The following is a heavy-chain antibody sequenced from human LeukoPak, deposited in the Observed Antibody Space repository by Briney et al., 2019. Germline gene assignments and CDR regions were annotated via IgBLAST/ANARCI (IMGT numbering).Heavy chain of an antibody. D-gene: IGHD3-22*01. CDR3: AKDRDGSGYSDFDH. CDR2: IRYDGSNQ. Sequence: PGGSLRLSCAASGFAFSRSGMYWVRQAPGKGLEWVAFIRYDGSNQYYADSVKGRFTFSRDNSKNTLFLQMNSLRGEDTAVYYCAKDRDGSGYSDFDHWGQGTLVTVSS. CDR1: GFAFSRSG. V-gene: IGHV3-30*02. J-gene: IGHJ4*02.